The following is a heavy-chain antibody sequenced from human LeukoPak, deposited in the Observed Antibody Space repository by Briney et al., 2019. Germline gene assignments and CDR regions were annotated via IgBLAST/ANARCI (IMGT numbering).Heavy chain of an antibody. D-gene: IGHD4-17*01. J-gene: IGHJ4*02. V-gene: IGHV4-59*08. CDR1: GGSISSYY. CDR2: IYYSGST. CDR3: ARRYGDYIYYFDY. Sequence: SETLSHTCTVSGGSISSYYWSWIRQPPGKGLEWIGYIYYSGSTNYNPSLKSRVTISVDTSKNQFSLKLSSVTAADTAVYYCARRYGDYIYYFDYWGQGTLVTVSS.